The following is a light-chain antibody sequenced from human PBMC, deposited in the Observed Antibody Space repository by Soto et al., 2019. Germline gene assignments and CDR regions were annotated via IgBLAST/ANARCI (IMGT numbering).Light chain of an antibody. CDR1: SSDVGSYNL. J-gene: IGLJ3*02. V-gene: IGLV2-23*01. Sequence: QSALTQPASVSGSPGQSITISCTGSSSDVGSYNLVSWHQQYPGKAPKLMIYEGSKRPSGVSNRFSGSKSGNTASLTISGLQAEDEADYCCCSYAGRSTLVFGGGTQLTVL. CDR3: CSYAGRSTLV. CDR2: EGS.